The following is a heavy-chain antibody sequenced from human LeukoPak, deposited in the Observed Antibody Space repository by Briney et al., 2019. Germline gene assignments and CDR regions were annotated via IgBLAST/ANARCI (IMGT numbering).Heavy chain of an antibody. CDR3: AKHYSSSWYKYFQH. Sequence: GGSLRLSCAASGFTFSNYSMNWVRQAPGKGLEWVSVISVRGDSTYYADSVKGQFTISRDNSKNTVYVQMNSLRAEDTAVYYCAKHYSSSWYKYFQHWGQGTLVTVSS. CDR1: GFTFSNYS. V-gene: IGHV3-23*01. D-gene: IGHD6-13*01. CDR2: ISVRGDST. J-gene: IGHJ1*01.